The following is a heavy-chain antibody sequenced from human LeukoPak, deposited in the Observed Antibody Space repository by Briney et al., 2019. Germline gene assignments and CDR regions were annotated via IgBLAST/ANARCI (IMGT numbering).Heavy chain of an antibody. CDR2: ISGVGDST. CDR1: GFTLSSYA. CDR3: AKDLHNWNDGYFDY. V-gene: IGHV3-23*01. Sequence: GGSLRLSCAASGFTLSSYAMSWVRQAPGKGLQWVSAISGVGDSTYYADSVRGRFTISRDNSKNTLYLEVNSLRAEDTAVYYCAKDLHNWNDGYFDYWGQGTLVTVSS. J-gene: IGHJ4*02. D-gene: IGHD1-20*01.